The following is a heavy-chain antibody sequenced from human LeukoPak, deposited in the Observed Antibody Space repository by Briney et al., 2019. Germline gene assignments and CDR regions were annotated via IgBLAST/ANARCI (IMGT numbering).Heavy chain of an antibody. CDR3: ARDRGSYWDGGNDY. D-gene: IGHD3-10*01. V-gene: IGHV3-33*01. CDR2: IWYDGSNK. J-gene: IGHJ4*02. Sequence: PGGSLRLSCAAPGFTFSSYGMHWVRQAPGKGLEWVAVIWYDGSNKYYADSVKGRFIISRDNSKNTLYLQMNSLRAEDTAVYYCARDRGSYWDGGNDYWGQGTLVTVSS. CDR1: GFTFSSYG.